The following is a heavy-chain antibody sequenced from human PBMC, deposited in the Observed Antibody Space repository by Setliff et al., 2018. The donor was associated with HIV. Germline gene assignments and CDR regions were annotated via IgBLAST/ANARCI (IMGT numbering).Heavy chain of an antibody. D-gene: IGHD6-19*01. CDR3: ARGGRYYLPGIAVAGIQRNWFDP. CDR2: IYDSGST. J-gene: IGHJ5*02. CDR1: GGSISGFY. Sequence: PSETLSLTCTVSGGSISGFYWNWIRQSAGKGLQWIGRIYDSGSTKYNPSLKSRVTMSLDTSKNQFSLNLDSVTAADTAVFYCARGGRYYLPGIAVAGIQRNWFDPWGQGALVTVSS. V-gene: IGHV4-4*07.